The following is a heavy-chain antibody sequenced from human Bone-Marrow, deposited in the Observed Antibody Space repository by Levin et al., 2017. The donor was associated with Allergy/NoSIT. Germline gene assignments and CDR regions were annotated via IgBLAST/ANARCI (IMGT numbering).Heavy chain of an antibody. CDR1: GFTFSSYA. J-gene: IGHJ6*02. Sequence: PGGSLRLSCAASGFTFSSYAMHWVRQAPGKGLEWVAVISYDGSNKYYADSVKGRFTISRDNSKNTLYLQMNSLRAEDTAVYYCARGGYSYGYLDYYYGMDVWGQGTTVTVSS. CDR2: ISYDGSNK. V-gene: IGHV3-30-3*01. CDR3: ARGGYSYGYLDYYYGMDV. D-gene: IGHD5-18*01.